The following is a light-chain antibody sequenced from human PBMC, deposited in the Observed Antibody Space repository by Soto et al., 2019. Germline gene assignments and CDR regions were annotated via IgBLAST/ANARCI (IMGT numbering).Light chain of an antibody. V-gene: IGKV3-20*01. Sequence: EIVLTQSPDTLSLSPGDRATVSCRASQSVSSSNLAWYQQKPGQAPRLLIYGASSRATGIPDRFSGSGSGTDFSLTISSLQPDDFATYYCQQYASYSPTFGQGTKVGIK. J-gene: IGKJ1*01. CDR2: GAS. CDR3: QQYASYSPT. CDR1: QSVSSSN.